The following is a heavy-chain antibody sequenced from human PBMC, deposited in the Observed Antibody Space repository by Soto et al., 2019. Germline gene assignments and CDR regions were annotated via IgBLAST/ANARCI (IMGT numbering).Heavy chain of an antibody. V-gene: IGHV3-21*01. J-gene: IGHJ6*02. CDR2: ISSSSSYI. CDR1: GFTFSSYS. D-gene: IGHD1-1*01. Sequence: GGSLRLSCAASGFTFSSYSMNWVRQAPGKGLEWVSSISSSSSYIYYADSVKGRFTISRDNAKNSLYLQMNSLRAEDTAVYYCARDGRYNWNELYYYYYGMDVWGQGTTVTVSS. CDR3: ARDGRYNWNELYYYYYGMDV.